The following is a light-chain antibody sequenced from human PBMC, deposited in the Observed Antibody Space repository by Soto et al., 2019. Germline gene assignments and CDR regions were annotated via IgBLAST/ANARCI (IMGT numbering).Light chain of an antibody. J-gene: IGKJ3*01. CDR1: QSISDY. CDR3: QQSHSAPFT. V-gene: IGKV1-39*01. Sequence: DIQMTQSPFSLSASLGDRVTITCRASQSISDYLNWYQQKPGKGPKLLIFAASSLQVGVPSRFSGSESGTDFTLTISSLQPEDFATYFCQQSHSAPFTFGPGTTVDIK. CDR2: AAS.